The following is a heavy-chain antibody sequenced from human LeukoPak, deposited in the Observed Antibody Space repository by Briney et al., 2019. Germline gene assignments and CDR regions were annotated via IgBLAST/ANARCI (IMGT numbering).Heavy chain of an antibody. D-gene: IGHD2-2*01. CDR3: ARDCWDCSSTMLDAFDI. CDR2: IKQDGSEK. CDR1: GFTFSSYW. Sequence: GGSLRLSCAASGFTFSSYWMSWVRQAPGKGLEWVANIKQDGSEKYYVDSVKGRFTISRDNAKNSLYLQMNSLRAEDTGVYYCARDCWDCSSTMLDAFDIWGQGTMVTVSS. J-gene: IGHJ3*02. V-gene: IGHV3-7*01.